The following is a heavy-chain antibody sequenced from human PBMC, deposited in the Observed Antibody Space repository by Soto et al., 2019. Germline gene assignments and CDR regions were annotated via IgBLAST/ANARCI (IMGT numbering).Heavy chain of an antibody. CDR1: VFTFGSSW. CDR2: IKEDGREK. Sequence: GGSLRLSCAASVFTFGSSWMSWVRQAPGKGLEWVANIKEDGREKYYVDSVKGRFTISRDNAQNSLYLQMNSLRVEDTAVYYCARDSGDGLDYWGQGTLVTVSS. V-gene: IGHV3-7*04. CDR3: ARDSGDGLDY. J-gene: IGHJ4*02.